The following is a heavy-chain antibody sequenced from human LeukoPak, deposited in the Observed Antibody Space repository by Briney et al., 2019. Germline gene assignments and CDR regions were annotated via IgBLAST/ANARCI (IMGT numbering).Heavy chain of an antibody. J-gene: IGHJ5*02. CDR2: IYYSGST. V-gene: IGHV4-59*13. CDR3: ARATIRGYFDWLAFLDAGWFDP. CDR1: GGSISSYY. D-gene: IGHD3-9*01. Sequence: PSETLSLTCTVSGGSISSYYWSWIRQPPGKGLEWIGYIYYSGSTNYNPSLRSRVTISVDTSKNQFSLKLSSVTAADTAVYYCARATIRGYFDWLAFLDAGWFDPWGQGTLVTVSS.